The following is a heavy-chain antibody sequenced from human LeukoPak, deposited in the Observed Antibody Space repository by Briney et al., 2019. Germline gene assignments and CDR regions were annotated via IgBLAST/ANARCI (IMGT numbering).Heavy chain of an antibody. CDR1: GFTFSSYE. D-gene: IGHD6-19*01. CDR2: ISSSGSTI. J-gene: IGHJ4*02. V-gene: IGHV3-48*03. Sequence: GGSLRLSCAASGFTFSSYEMNWVRQAPGKGLEWGSYISSSGSTIYYADSVKGGFNISRDNAKNSLYLQMNSLRAEDMAVYYCRGYGAVAGGVYWGQGTLVTVSS. CDR3: RGYGAVAGGVY.